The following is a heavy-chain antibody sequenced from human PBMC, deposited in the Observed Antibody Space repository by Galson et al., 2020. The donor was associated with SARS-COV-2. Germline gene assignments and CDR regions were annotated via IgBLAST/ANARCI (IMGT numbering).Heavy chain of an antibody. CDR2: IYQSGAT. CDR1: GGSIHSGGYS. D-gene: IGHD3-16*01. CDR3: GRRYVSGLSPYWFIDL. J-gene: IGHJ2*01. V-gene: IGHV4-30-2*01. Sequence: SETLSLTCAVSGGSIHSGGYSWTWIRQPPGKDLEWLGYIYQSGATHYNPSLKSRLTISVDRSKNQLSLDLRSVNVADSAVYYCGRRYVSGLSPYWFIDLWGRGTLVTVSS.